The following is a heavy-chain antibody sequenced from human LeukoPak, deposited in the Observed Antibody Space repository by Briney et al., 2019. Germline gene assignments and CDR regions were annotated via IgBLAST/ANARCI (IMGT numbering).Heavy chain of an antibody. CDR2: IKQDGGEK. Sequence: GGSLRLSCAASGFPFSNYWMSWVRQAPGKGLEWVANIKQDGGEKFYVDSVKGRFTISRDNAKNSLYLQMNSLRAEDTAVYYCARDQINSSGNKPPFDYWGRGTLVTVSS. CDR3: ARDQINSSGNKPPFDY. CDR1: GFPFSNYW. J-gene: IGHJ4*02. V-gene: IGHV3-7*01. D-gene: IGHD1-26*01.